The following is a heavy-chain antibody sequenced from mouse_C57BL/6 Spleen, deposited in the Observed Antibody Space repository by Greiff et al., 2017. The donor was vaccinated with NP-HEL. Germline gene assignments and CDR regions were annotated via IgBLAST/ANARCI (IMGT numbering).Heavy chain of an antibody. CDR2: ISDGGSYT. CDR3: ARDKNNYSNYDWFAY. J-gene: IGHJ3*01. D-gene: IGHD2-5*01. V-gene: IGHV5-4*01. CDR1: GFTFSSYA. Sequence: EVQGVESGGSLVQPGGSLKLSCAASGFTFSSYAMSWVRQTPEKRLEWVATISDGGSYTYYPDNVKGRFTISRDNAKNNLYLQMSHLKSEDTAMYYCARDKNNYSNYDWFAYWGQGTLVTVSA.